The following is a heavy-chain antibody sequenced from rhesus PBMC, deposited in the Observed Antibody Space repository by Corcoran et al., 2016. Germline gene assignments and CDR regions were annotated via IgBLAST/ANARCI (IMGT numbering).Heavy chain of an antibody. CDR3: TTSGGSYYYFDY. D-gene: IGHD3-16*01. J-gene: IGHJ4*01. CDR2: IKNKVNGGTA. Sequence: EVQLVESGGGLVQPGGSLRRSCAAAGFTFSNYWMSWVRQAPGKGLDLVGRIKNKVNGGTAAYAESVKGRFTISRDDSKNTLYLQMNSLKTEDTAVYYCTTSGGSYYYFDYWGQGVLVTVSS. V-gene: IGHV3-16*02. CDR1: GFTFSNYW.